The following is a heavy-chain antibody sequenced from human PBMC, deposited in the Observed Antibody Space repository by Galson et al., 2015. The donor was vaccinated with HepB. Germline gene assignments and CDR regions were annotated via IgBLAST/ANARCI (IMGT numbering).Heavy chain of an antibody. CDR3: VRVFHENRARSLSYFDY. Sequence: SLRLSCAASGFTFSSYGMHWVRQAPGKGLVWVSRINSDGSSTTYADSVKGRFTISRDNAKNTLYLQMNSLRAEDTAVYYCVRVFHENRARSLSYFDYWGQGALVTVSS. V-gene: IGHV3-74*01. CDR1: GFTFSSYG. J-gene: IGHJ4*02. CDR2: INSDGSST. D-gene: IGHD2-21*01.